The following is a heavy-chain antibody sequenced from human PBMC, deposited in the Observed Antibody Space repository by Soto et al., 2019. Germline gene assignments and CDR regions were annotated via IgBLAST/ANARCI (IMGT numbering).Heavy chain of an antibody. CDR3: ARGAMPGGSGSHWFDP. Sequence: QVQLVQSGAEVKKPGASVKVSCKASGYTFTSYGISWVRQAPGQGLDWRGWISAYNGNTNYAQKLQGRVTMTTDTSTSTAYMELRSLRSDDTAVYYCARGAMPGGSGSHWFDPWGQGTLVSVSS. D-gene: IGHD3-3*01. CDR1: GYTFTSYG. J-gene: IGHJ5*02. CDR2: ISAYNGNT. V-gene: IGHV1-18*01.